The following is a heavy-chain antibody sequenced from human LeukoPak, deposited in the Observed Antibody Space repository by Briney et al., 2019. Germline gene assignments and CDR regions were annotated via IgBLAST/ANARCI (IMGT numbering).Heavy chain of an antibody. V-gene: IGHV3-64D*06. CDR3: ARDMSGTYSFDY. J-gene: IGHJ4*02. Sequence: GGSLRLSCSASGFTFSSYAMHWVRQAPGKGLEYVSAISSNGGSTYYADSVKGRFTVSRDNSKNTLFLELSSLRTDDTAVYYCARDMSGTYSFDYWGQGTLVTVSS. CDR2: ISSNGGST. D-gene: IGHD1-26*01. CDR1: GFTFSSYA.